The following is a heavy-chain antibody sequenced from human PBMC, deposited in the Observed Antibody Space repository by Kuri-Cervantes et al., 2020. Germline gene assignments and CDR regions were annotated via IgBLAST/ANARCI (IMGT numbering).Heavy chain of an antibody. CDR2: IFYSGST. D-gene: IGHD3-22*01. CDR3: ARGWYYDSSGYYPGPPFDY. CDR1: GGSISLYY. Sequence: SETLSLTCTVSGGSISLYYWSWIRQPPGKGLEWIGHIFYSGSTNYNPSLKSRVTISVDTSKNQFSLKLSSVTAADTAVYYCARGWYYDSSGYYPGPPFDYWGQGTLVTVSS. V-gene: IGHV4-59*08. J-gene: IGHJ4*02.